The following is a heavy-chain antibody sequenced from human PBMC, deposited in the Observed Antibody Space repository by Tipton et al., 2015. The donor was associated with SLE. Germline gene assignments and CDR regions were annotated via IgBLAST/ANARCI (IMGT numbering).Heavy chain of an antibody. Sequence: VQLVQSGAEVKKPGESLRISCKGSGYSFTSYWISWVRQMPGKGLEWMGRIDPSDSYTNYSPSFQGHVTISADKSISTAYLHWSSLNASDTAMYYCARMSGYSSSWYSPYYYYMDVWGKGTTVTVSS. CDR2: IDPSDSYT. CDR3: ARMSGYSSSWYSPYYYYMDV. D-gene: IGHD6-13*01. V-gene: IGHV5-10-1*01. CDR1: GYSFTSYW. J-gene: IGHJ6*03.